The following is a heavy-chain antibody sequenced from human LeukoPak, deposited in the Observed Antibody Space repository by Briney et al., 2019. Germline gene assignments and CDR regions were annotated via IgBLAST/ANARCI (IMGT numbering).Heavy chain of an antibody. D-gene: IGHD4-11*01. CDR1: GYTFTSYD. CDR3: ARARAIKSTRDYYYYMDV. V-gene: IGHV1-8*03. J-gene: IGHJ6*03. CDR2: MNPNSGNT. Sequence: ASLRVSCKASGYTFTSYDINWVRQATGQGLEWMGWMNPNSGNTGYAQKFQGRVTITRNTSLSTAYMELSSLRSEDTAVYYCARARAIKSTRDYYYYMDVCAKGTTVTVSS.